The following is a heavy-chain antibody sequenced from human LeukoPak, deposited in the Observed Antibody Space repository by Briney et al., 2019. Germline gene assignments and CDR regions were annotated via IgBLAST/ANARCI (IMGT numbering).Heavy chain of an antibody. CDR2: MYYSGST. Sequence: SETLSLTCTVSGGSISRSSYYWGWIRQPPGKGLEWIGSMYYSGSTFYNPSLKSRVTILVDTSKNQFSLKLSSVTAADTAVYYCARDYGSGRRYYYMDVWGQGTMVTVSS. CDR1: GGSISRSSYY. J-gene: IGHJ6*03. V-gene: IGHV4-39*07. D-gene: IGHD3-10*01. CDR3: ARDYGSGRRYYYMDV.